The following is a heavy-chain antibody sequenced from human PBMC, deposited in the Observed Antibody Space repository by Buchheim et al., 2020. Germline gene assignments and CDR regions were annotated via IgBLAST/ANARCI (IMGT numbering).Heavy chain of an antibody. CDR1: GFTFSSYW. Sequence: EVQLVESGGGLIQPGGSLRLSCVASGFTFSSYWMHWVRQVPGKGLVWVSRINGDGSSTTYADSVKGRFTISRDNAKNTLSLQMNSLRTEDTAVYYCAYYGSGSYSVADYWGQGTL. D-gene: IGHD3-10*01. CDR3: AYYGSGSYSVADY. J-gene: IGHJ4*02. V-gene: IGHV3-74*01. CDR2: INGDGSST.